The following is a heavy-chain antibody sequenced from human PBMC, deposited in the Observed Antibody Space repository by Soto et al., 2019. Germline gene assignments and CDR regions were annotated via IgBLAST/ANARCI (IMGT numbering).Heavy chain of an antibody. CDR3: ARGDTAVVHTGVDV. CDR2: IDPSDSYT. V-gene: IGHV5-10-1*01. D-gene: IGHD5-18*01. CDR1: GYTFTSYY. J-gene: IGHJ6*02. Sequence: PGESLKISCEGSGYTFTSYYITWARQLPGKGLEWMGRIDPSDSYTTYNPSFRGHVTISADKSIRTAYLQWSSLEASDSGMYYCARGDTAVVHTGVDVGGQGTPGTVSS.